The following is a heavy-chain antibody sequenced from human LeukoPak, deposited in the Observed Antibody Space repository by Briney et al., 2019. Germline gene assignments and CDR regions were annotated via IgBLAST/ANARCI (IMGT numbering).Heavy chain of an antibody. V-gene: IGHV4-34*01. CDR1: GGSFSGYY. Sequence: PSETLSLTCAVYGGSFSGYYWSWIRQPPGKGLEWIGEINHSGSTNYNPSLKSRVTISVDTSKNQFSLKLSSVTAADTAVYYCARHRDYDILTGPNWFDPWGQGTLVTVSS. CDR3: ARHRDYDILTGPNWFDP. J-gene: IGHJ5*02. CDR2: INHSGST. D-gene: IGHD3-9*01.